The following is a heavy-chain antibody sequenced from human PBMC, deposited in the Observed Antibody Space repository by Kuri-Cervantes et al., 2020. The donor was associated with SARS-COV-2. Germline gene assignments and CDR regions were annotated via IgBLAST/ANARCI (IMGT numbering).Heavy chain of an antibody. CDR3: TTLIDY. CDR2: IRYDGSNK. J-gene: IGHJ4*02. CDR1: GFTFSSYG. V-gene: IGHV3-30*02. Sequence: GGSLRLSCAASGFTFSSYGMHWARRAPGKGLEWVAFIRYDGSNKYYADSVKGRFTISRDNSKNTLYLQMNSLKTEDTAVYYCTTLIDYWGQGALVTVSS.